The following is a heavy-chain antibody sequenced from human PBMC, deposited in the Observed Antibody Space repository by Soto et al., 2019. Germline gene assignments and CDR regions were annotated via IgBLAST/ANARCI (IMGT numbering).Heavy chain of an antibody. CDR1: GGSISGYS. CDR2: ISDSGST. V-gene: IGHV4-4*07. J-gene: IGHJ3*02. D-gene: IGHD6-25*01. CDR3: ARGQENKRNHAFDI. Sequence: QVQLQESGPGLVKPSETLSLNCTVSGGSISGYSWSWMRQPAGKGLEWLGRISDSGSTNYNPSLKSRVTVSIDTSENQFLLNLRSVAAADAAVYYCARGQENKRNHAFDIWGQGTVITVS.